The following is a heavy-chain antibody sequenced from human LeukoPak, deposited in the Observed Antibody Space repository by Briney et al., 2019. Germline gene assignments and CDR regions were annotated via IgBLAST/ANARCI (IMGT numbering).Heavy chain of an antibody. D-gene: IGHD6-6*01. V-gene: IGHV3-48*02. CDR2: ISSRSGTI. CDR3: ARAYSSSSGRDAFDF. CDR1: GFIFSKYD. Sequence: TGGSLRLSCAASGFIFSKYDINWVRQAPGKGLEWVSYISSRSGTIYYADSVKGRFTISRDNAKNSLNLQMNSLRDEDTAVYYCARAYSSSSGRDAFDFWGQGTTVIVSA. J-gene: IGHJ3*01.